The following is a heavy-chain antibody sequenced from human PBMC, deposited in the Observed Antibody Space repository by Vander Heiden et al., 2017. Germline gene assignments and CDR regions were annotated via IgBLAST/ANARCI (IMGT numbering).Heavy chain of an antibody. J-gene: IGHJ5*02. CDR1: SSYG. V-gene: IGHV3-33*01. D-gene: IGHD2-15*01. CDR2: IWYDGSNK. Sequence: SSYGMHWVRQAPGKGLEWVAVIWYDGSNKYYADSVKGRFTISRDNSKNTLYLQMNSLRAEDTAVYYCARDQRVVVVAAYNWFDPWGQGTLVTVSS. CDR3: ARDQRVVVVAAYNWFDP.